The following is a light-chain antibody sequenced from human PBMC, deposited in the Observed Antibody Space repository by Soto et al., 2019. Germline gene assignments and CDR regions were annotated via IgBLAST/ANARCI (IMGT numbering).Light chain of an antibody. CDR1: QSISSW. J-gene: IGKJ1*01. CDR3: QQDNSYSKT. Sequence: DIQMTQSPSTLSASVGDRVTITCRASQSISSWLAWYQQKPGKVPKLLIYKASSLESGVPSRFSGSGYGTEFTLNISSLQPDDFATYYCQQDNSYSKTFGEGTKVEIK. V-gene: IGKV1-5*03. CDR2: KAS.